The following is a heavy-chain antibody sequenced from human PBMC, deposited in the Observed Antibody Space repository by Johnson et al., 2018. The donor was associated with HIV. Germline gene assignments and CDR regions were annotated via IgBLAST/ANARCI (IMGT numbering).Heavy chain of an antibody. Sequence: QMQLVESGGGVVQPGRSLRLSCAASGFTFSSYAMHWVRQAPGKGLEWVAVISYDGSNKYYADSVKGRFTISRDNSKNTLDLQMNSLRAEDTAVYYCARRKIAAAGRDAFDIWGQGTMVTVSS. CDR2: ISYDGSNK. CDR1: GFTFSSYA. CDR3: ARRKIAAAGRDAFDI. D-gene: IGHD6-13*01. V-gene: IGHV3-30*04. J-gene: IGHJ3*02.